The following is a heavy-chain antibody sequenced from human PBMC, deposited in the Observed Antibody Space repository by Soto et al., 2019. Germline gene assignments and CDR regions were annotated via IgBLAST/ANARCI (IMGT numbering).Heavy chain of an antibody. V-gene: IGHV1-69*02. CDR1: GDTFNFYS. CDR2: INPILSMS. D-gene: IGHD3-10*01. J-gene: IGHJ4*02. CDR3: ATSYGSGYRAFDS. Sequence: QVQLVQSGADVQRPGSSVRVSCKASGDTFNFYSINWVRQAPGLGLQWMGRINPILSMSNYAPRFQGRATVTADKSTSTAYMELSSLRSEDTAMYYCATSYGSGYRAFDSWGQGALVTVSS.